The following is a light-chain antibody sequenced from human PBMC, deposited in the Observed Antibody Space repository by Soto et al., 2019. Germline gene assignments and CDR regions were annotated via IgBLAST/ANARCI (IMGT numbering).Light chain of an antibody. J-gene: IGKJ4*01. V-gene: IGKV1-16*02. CDR2: GAS. Sequence: DIQMTQSPSSLSASVGDTVTITCRASQGISNFVAWFQQKPGKAPKSLIYGASSLQSGVPSKFSGSGSDTDFTLTISSLQPEDSATYFCQQYHSYPVTFGGGTKVEIK. CDR1: QGISNF. CDR3: QQYHSYPVT.